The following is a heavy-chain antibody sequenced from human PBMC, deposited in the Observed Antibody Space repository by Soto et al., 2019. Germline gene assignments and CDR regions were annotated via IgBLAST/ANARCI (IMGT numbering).Heavy chain of an antibody. Sequence: QVQLVQSGAEVKKPGASVKVSCKASGYTFTDYYMHWVRQAPGQGLEWLGWINPYTGGTNYAHKFQDRVTLTRDTSISTAYLYLSRLTSDDTAVYYCARDPIGGGAPYYCDYWGQGTLVTASS. D-gene: IGHD3-16*01. CDR2: INPYTGGT. J-gene: IGHJ4*02. V-gene: IGHV1-2*02. CDR1: GYTFTDYY. CDR3: ARDPIGGGAPYYCDY.